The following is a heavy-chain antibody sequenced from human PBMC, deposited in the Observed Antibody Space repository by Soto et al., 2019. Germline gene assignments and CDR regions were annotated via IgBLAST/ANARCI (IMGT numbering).Heavy chain of an antibody. CDR3: ATSSPLRDGQLEDYYGMDV. Sequence: VASVKVSCKVSGYTLTELSMHWVLQAPGKGLEWMGGFDPEDGETIYAQKFQGRVTMTEDTSTDTAYMELSSLRSEDTAVYYCATSSPLRDGQLEDYYGMDVWGQGTTVTVSS. V-gene: IGHV1-24*01. CDR1: GYTLTELS. D-gene: IGHD3-3*01. J-gene: IGHJ6*02. CDR2: FDPEDGET.